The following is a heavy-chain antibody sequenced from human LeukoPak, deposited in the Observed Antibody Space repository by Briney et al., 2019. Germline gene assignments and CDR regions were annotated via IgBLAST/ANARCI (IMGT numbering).Heavy chain of an antibody. CDR2: IIPIFGTA. CDR1: GGTFSSYA. Sequence: SVKVSCKASGGTFSSYAISWVRQAPGQGLEWMGGIIPIFGTANYAQKFQGRVTITADESTSIAYMELSSLRSEDTAVYYCASGCSSTSCPYRSAYYYYYYYMDVWGKGTTVTVSS. CDR3: ASGCSSTSCPYRSAYYYYYYYMDV. J-gene: IGHJ6*03. V-gene: IGHV1-69*13. D-gene: IGHD2-2*01.